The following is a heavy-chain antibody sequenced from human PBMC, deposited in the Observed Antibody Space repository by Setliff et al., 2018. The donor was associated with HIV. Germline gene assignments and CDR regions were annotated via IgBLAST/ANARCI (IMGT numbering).Heavy chain of an antibody. Sequence: GGSLRLSRAVSGFAFDNFCMTWVRQAPGTGMEWVSAIGGSTGSTYYADSVKGRFTISTDNSKNTLYLQMNSLRAEDTAVCYCAKPLTQWGVSPYHYAVDVWGQGTTVTVSS. CDR2: IGGSTGST. CDR3: AKPLTQWGVSPYHYAVDV. CDR1: GFAFDNFC. V-gene: IGHV3-23*01. J-gene: IGHJ6*02. D-gene: IGHD1-26*01.